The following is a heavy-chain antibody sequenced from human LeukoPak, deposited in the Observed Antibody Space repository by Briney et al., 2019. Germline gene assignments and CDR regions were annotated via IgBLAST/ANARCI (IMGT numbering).Heavy chain of an antibody. CDR1: GGSIISGGYY. D-gene: IGHD1-26*01. Sequence: SQTLSLTCTVSGGSIISGGYYWSWIRQHPGKGLEWIGYIYYSGSTYYNPSLKSRVTISVDTSKNQFSLKLSSVTAADTAVYYCASGSYLRHASFDIWGQGTMVTVSS. V-gene: IGHV4-31*03. J-gene: IGHJ3*02. CDR3: ASGSYLRHASFDI. CDR2: IYYSGST.